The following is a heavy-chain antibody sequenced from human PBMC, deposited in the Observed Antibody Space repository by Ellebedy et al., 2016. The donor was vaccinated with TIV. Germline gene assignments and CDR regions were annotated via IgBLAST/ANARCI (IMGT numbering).Heavy chain of an antibody. J-gene: IGHJ4*02. Sequence: MPSETLSLTCTVSGDSISSYYWSWIRQPPGKGLEWIGYIYYSGSTNYNHSLKSRVTISIATSRTRFSLKLSSVTAADTAVYYRARRDVYSLDYWGQGTLVTVSS. CDR2: IYYSGST. CDR3: ARRDVYSLDY. V-gene: IGHV4-59*08. D-gene: IGHD5-12*01. CDR1: GDSISSYY.